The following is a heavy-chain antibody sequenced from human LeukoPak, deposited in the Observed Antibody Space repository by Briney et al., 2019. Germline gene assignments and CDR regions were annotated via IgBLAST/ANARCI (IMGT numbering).Heavy chain of an antibody. Sequence: SETLSLTCTVSGYSISSGYYWGWIRQPPGKGLEWIGSIYHSGSTYYNPSLKSRVTISVDTSKNQFSLKLSSVTAADTAVYYCAIRIAAADYWGQGTLVTVSS. CDR3: AIRIAAADY. J-gene: IGHJ4*02. CDR1: GYSISSGYY. V-gene: IGHV4-38-2*02. CDR2: IYHSGST. D-gene: IGHD6-13*01.